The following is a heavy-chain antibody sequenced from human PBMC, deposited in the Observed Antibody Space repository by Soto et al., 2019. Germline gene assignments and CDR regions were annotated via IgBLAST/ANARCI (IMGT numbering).Heavy chain of an antibody. CDR2: IYYSGTT. Sequence: QVQLQESGPGLVKPSETLSLTCTVSGSSISNYYWSWIRQPPGKGLEWIGYIYYSGTTNYNLSLKSRVTISVDTSKNQFSLNLSSVTAADTAVYYCARVVGVWNDNWLDPWGQGTLVIVSS. J-gene: IGHJ5*02. CDR1: GSSISNYY. CDR3: ARVVGVWNDNWLDP. V-gene: IGHV4-59*01. D-gene: IGHD1-1*01.